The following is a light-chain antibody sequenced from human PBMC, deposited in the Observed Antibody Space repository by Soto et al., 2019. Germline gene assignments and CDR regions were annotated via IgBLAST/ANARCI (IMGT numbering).Light chain of an antibody. CDR3: QQYGSSPPYT. V-gene: IGKV3-20*01. J-gene: IGKJ2*01. Sequence: EIVLTQSPGTLSLSPGERATLSCRASQSVSSSYLAWYQQKPGQDPRLLIYGASSRATGIPDRFSGSGSGRVFPLTISRLEPEDFVVYYCQQYGSSPPYTFGQGTKLEIK. CDR2: GAS. CDR1: QSVSSSY.